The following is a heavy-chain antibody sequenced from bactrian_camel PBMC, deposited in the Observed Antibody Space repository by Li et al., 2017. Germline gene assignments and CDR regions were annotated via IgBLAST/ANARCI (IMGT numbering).Heavy chain of an antibody. CDR2: IDWRGRDT. CDR1: GFKFSDYH. J-gene: IGHJ4*01. V-gene: IGHV3S40*01. D-gene: IGHD1*01. CDR3: VRDQVSSFAD. Sequence: VQLVESGGGLVQPGGSLRLSCAVSGFKFSDYHMSWVRQAPGKGFEWVSGIDWRGRDTYYTQSVKGRFTISRDNGKNLVYLQMNNLKPEDTGVYYCVRDQVSSFADWGQGTQVTVS.